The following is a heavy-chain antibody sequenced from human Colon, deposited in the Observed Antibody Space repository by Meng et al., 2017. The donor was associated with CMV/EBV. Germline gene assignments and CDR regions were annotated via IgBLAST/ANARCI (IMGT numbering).Heavy chain of an antibody. D-gene: IGHD5-18*01. CDR2: ISWDGGTS. V-gene: IGHV3-43D*04. J-gene: IGHJ5*02. CDR3: ARGGKQLWLWGWFDP. CDR1: GFQFNNYA. Sequence: GESLKISCAASGFQFNNYAMYWVRQLPGKGLEWVALISWDGGTSFDPDSVQGRFIISRDNSENSLSLQMNSLSAEDTALYYCARGGKQLWLWGWFDPWGQGTLVTVSS.